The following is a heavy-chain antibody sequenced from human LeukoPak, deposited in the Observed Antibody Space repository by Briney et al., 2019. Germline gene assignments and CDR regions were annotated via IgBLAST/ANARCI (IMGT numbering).Heavy chain of an antibody. CDR2: ISGSGGST. Sequence: GGSLRLSCAASGFTFSSYAMSWVRQAPGKGLEWVSAISGSGGSTYYADSVKGQFTISRDNSKNTLYLQMNRLRAEDTAVYYCANPGSYVDYWGQGTLVTVSS. CDR3: ANPGSYVDY. V-gene: IGHV3-23*01. D-gene: IGHD1-26*01. J-gene: IGHJ4*02. CDR1: GFTFSSYA.